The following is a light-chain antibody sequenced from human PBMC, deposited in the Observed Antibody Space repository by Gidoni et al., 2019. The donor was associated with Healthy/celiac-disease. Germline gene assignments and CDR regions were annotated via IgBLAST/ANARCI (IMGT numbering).Light chain of an antibody. CDR1: QSISSY. CDR2: AAS. Sequence: DIQMTQSPSSLSASVGDRVTITCRASQSISSYLNWYQQKPGKVPKLLIYAASSLQSGVPSRFSGSGSGTDFTRTISSLQPEDFATYYCQQSYSTLTFGGGTKVEIK. V-gene: IGKV1-39*01. J-gene: IGKJ4*01. CDR3: QQSYSTLT.